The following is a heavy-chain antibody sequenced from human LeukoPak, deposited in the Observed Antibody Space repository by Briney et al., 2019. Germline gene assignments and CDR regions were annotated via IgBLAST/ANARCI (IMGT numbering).Heavy chain of an antibody. V-gene: IGHV3-23*01. D-gene: IGHD2-15*01. Sequence: QTGGSLRLSCAASGFIFSSYAMSWVRQAPGKGLEWVLGISGTGGRTYYAASVRGRFTISRDNTKNSLYLQMNSLRAEDTAVYYCATTGVGAPEHYFDYWGQGTLVTVSS. CDR3: ATTGVGAPEHYFDY. CDR1: GFIFSSYA. CDR2: ISGTGGRT. J-gene: IGHJ4*02.